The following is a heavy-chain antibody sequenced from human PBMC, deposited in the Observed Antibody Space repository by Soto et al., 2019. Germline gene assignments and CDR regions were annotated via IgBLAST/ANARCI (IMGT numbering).Heavy chain of an antibody. CDR1: CCKFARSL. CDR2: IYPGDSDT. CDR3: ARGDYRVLEY. J-gene: IGHJ4*02. D-gene: IGHD4-4*01. V-gene: IGHV5-51*01. Sequence: GQSEKISCHDSCCKFARSLIGWVRQMPGKGLEWMGVIYPGDSDTRYSPSFQGQVTISADKSISTAYLQWSSLKASDTAMYYCARGDYRVLEYWGQGTLVTVS.